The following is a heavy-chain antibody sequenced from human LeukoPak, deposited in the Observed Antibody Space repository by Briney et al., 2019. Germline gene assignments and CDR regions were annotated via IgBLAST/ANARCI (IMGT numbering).Heavy chain of an antibody. CDR3: ARDMDDIVVVVAATSAFDY. CDR2: ISSSSSHI. J-gene: IGHJ4*02. D-gene: IGHD2-15*01. Sequence: GGSLRLSCAASGFTFSSYSMNWVRQAPGKGLEWVSSISSSSSHIYYADSVKGRFTISRDNAKNSLYLQMNSLRAEDTAVYYCARDMDDIVVVVAATSAFDYWGQGTLVTVSS. CDR1: GFTFSSYS. V-gene: IGHV3-21*01.